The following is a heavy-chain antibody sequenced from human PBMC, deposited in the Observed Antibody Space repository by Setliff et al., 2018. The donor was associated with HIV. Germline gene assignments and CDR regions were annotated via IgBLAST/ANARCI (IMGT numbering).Heavy chain of an antibody. D-gene: IGHD3-10*01. J-gene: IGHJ4*02. CDR2: IYSTGSGRT. Sequence: SETLSLTCTVSGGSINSSTYYWGWIRQPPGKGLEWIGNIYSTGSGRTYYSPSLKSRVTVSVDTSKNQFSLKLSSVTAADTAVYYCALSSGGYYNALDNWGQGTLVTVSS. CDR1: GGSINSSTYY. V-gene: IGHV4-39*01. CDR3: ALSSGGYYNALDN.